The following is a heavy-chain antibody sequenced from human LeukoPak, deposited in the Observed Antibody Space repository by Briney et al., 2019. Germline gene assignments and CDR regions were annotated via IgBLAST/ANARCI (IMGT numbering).Heavy chain of an antibody. CDR2: IYTSGST. CDR1: GGSISSGSYY. CDR3: ARDLTSYCSSTSCYNGNYFDY. J-gene: IGHJ4*02. V-gene: IGHV4-61*02. D-gene: IGHD2-2*02. Sequence: PSQTLSLTCTVSGGSISSGSYYWSWIPQPAGKGLEWIGRIYTSGSTNYNPSLKSRVTISVDTSKNQFSLKLSSVTAADTAVYYCARDLTSYCSSTSCYNGNYFDYWGQGTLVTVSS.